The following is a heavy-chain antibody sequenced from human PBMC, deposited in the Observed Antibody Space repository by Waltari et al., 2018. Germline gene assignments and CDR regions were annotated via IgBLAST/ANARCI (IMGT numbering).Heavy chain of an antibody. CDR1: GFTFNNYA. Sequence: EVQLLDSGGGLVQPGGSLRLSCTTSGFTFNNYAMSWVRQVPGKGLEWVSCIGSSGDITCHAASLKGRFTISRDNSKNTLFLQMNSLRVDDTAIYYCAKKDWGLTGTGLFDYWGQGTLVTVSS. D-gene: IGHD1-20*01. J-gene: IGHJ4*02. V-gene: IGHV3-23*01. CDR3: AKKDWGLTGTGLFDY. CDR2: IGSSGDIT.